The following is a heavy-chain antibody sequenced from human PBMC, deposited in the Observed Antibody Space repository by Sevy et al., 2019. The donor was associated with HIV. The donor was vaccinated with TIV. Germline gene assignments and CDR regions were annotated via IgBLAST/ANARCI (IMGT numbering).Heavy chain of an antibody. D-gene: IGHD6-13*01. V-gene: IGHV3-21*01. CDR3: ARASQQLVLLREYYFDY. CDR1: GFTFNIYS. J-gene: IGHJ4*02. Sequence: GGSLRLSCAASGFTFNIYSMNWVRQAPGKGLEWVSSISSSSSYIYYADSLKGRFTVSRDNAKNSLYLQKNSLRAEDTAVYYCARASQQLVLLREYYFDYWGQGTLVTVSS. CDR2: ISSSSSYI.